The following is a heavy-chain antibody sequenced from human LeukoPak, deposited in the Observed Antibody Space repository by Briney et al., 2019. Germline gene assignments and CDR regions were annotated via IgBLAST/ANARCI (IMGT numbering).Heavy chain of an antibody. Sequence: SETLSLTCTVSGGSISSYYWSWIRQPPGKGLEWIGYIYYSGSTNYNPSLKSRVTISVDTSKNQLSLKLSSVTAADTAVYYCARRIGAFDIWGQGTMVTVSS. CDR3: ARRIGAFDI. V-gene: IGHV4-59*08. CDR2: IYYSGST. J-gene: IGHJ3*02. CDR1: GGSISSYY.